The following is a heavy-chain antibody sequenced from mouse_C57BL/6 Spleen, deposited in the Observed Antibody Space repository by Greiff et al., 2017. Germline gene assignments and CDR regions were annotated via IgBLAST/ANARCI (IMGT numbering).Heavy chain of an antibody. Sequence: QVHVKQSGPELVKPGASVKISCTASGFNFSSSCMHWVKQRPGKGLEWIGRIYPGDGDTNYTGKFQGKATLTADKTSNTAYMQLSSLPSEVSAVYSCANDDYAGYFDVWGTGTTVTVSS. J-gene: IGHJ1*03. CDR1: GFNFSSSC. D-gene: IGHD2-4*01. V-gene: IGHV1-82*01. CDR2: IYPGDGDT. CDR3: ANDDYAGYFDV.